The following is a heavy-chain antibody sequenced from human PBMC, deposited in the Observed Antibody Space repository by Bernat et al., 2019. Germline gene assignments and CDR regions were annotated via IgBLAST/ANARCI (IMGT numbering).Heavy chain of an antibody. CDR1: GYSFTSYS. Sequence: QVQLVQSGAEVKKPGASVKVSCKASGYSFTSYSINRVRQAPGQGLEWMGGISAYNGDANYVQKFQDRVTMTTDTSTSTAYMELRGLTSDDTAVYYCARGKPGDYWGQGTLVTVSS. V-gene: IGHV1-18*01. CDR3: ARGKPGDY. CDR2: ISAYNGDA. J-gene: IGHJ4*02. D-gene: IGHD7-27*01.